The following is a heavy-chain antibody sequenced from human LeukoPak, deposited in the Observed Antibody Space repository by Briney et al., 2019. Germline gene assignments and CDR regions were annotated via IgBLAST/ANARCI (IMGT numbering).Heavy chain of an antibody. J-gene: IGHJ4*02. CDR1: GFTFDDYA. D-gene: IGHD6-13*01. Sequence: PGRSLRLSCAASGFTFDDYAMHRVRQAPGKGLEWVSGISWNSGSIGYADSVKGRFTISRDNAKNSLYLQMNSLRAEDTALYYCAKGTQQLVPKPFDYWGQGTLVTVSS. V-gene: IGHV3-9*01. CDR2: ISWNSGSI. CDR3: AKGTQQLVPKPFDY.